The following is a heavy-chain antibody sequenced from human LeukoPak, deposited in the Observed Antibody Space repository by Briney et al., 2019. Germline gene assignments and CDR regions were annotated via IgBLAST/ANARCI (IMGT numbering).Heavy chain of an antibody. J-gene: IGHJ4*02. Sequence: SETLSLTCTVSGGSISSSSYYWGWIRQPPGKGLEWIGSIYYSGSTYYNPSLKSRVTISVDTSKNQFSLKLSSVTAADTAVYYYARESLQSATALGFYWGQGTLVTVSS. D-gene: IGHD5-18*01. CDR1: GGSISSSSYY. CDR3: ARESLQSATALGFY. V-gene: IGHV4-39*07. CDR2: IYYSGST.